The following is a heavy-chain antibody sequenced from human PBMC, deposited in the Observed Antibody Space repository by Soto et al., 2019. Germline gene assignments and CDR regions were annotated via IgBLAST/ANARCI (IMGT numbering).Heavy chain of an antibody. CDR1: GGSITSSSHF. D-gene: IGHD6-25*01. CDR2: IYFTGNT. J-gene: IGHJ5*02. V-gene: IGHV4-39*01. Sequence: SETLSLTCSASGGSITSSSHFWGWVRQPPGKGLEWIGTIYFTGNTYYTPSLKSRLTMSIDTSKNEFSLRLNSVTAADTAVYYCAGQTFTIAAASYGRGNWFDPWGPGTLVTVSS. CDR3: AGQTFTIAAASYGRGNWFDP.